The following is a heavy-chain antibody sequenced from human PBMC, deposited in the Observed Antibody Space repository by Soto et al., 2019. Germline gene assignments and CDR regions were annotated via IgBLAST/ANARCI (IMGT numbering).Heavy chain of an antibody. D-gene: IGHD3-22*01. CDR2: VNPNNGDT. J-gene: IGHJ4*01. Sequence: QVQLVQSGAELKKPGASVKVSCKASGYTFSNYDMNWVRQATGQGPEWIGWVNPNNGDTGYAQKFQGRVTMTTDISTTTAYMALTSLRSEDTAGYYCANVARKGSAIDFEYWGHGTLITVSS. V-gene: IGHV1-8*01. CDR3: ANVARKGSAIDFEY. CDR1: GYTFSNYD.